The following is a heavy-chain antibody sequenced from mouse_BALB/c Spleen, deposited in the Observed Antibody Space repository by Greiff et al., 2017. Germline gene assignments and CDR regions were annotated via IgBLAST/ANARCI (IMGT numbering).Heavy chain of an antibody. CDR2: IYPGDGDT. D-gene: IGHD4-1*01. J-gene: IGHJ1*01. CDR3: ARFLGSYWYFDV. V-gene: IGHV1-80*01. Sequence: QVQLQQSGAELVRPGSSVKISCKASGYAFSSYWMNWVKQRPGQGLEWIGQIYPGDGDTNYNGKFKGKATLTADKSSSTAYMQLSSLTSEDSAVYFCARFLGSYWYFDVWGAGTTVTVSS. CDR1: GYAFSSYW.